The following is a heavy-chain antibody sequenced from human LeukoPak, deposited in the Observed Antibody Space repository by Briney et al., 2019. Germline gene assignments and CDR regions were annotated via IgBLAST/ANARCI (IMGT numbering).Heavy chain of an antibody. CDR3: ASSPKVRGSGSYYEFLYLGMDV. J-gene: IGHJ6*02. V-gene: IGHV4-39*01. CDR1: GGSISSGSYY. Sequence: PSETLSLTCTVSGGSISSGSYYWGWIRQPPGKVLEWIGTIYYSGSTYYNPSLKSRVTISVDTSKNQFSLKLSSVTAADAAVYYCASSPKVRGSGSYYEFLYLGMDVWGQGTTVTVSS. CDR2: IYYSGST. D-gene: IGHD3-10*01.